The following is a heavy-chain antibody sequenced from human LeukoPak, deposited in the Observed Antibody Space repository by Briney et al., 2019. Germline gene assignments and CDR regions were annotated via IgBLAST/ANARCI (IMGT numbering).Heavy chain of an antibody. J-gene: IGHJ4*02. CDR1: GYTFTSYD. CDR3: ASGYCSSTSCYTSQLDY. Sequence: ASVKVSCKASGYTFTSYDINWVRQATGQGLEWTGWMNPNSGNTGYAQKFQGRVTMTRNTSISTAYMELSSLRSEDTAVYYCASGYCSSTSCYTSQLDYWGQGTLVTVSS. D-gene: IGHD2-2*02. CDR2: MNPNSGNT. V-gene: IGHV1-8*01.